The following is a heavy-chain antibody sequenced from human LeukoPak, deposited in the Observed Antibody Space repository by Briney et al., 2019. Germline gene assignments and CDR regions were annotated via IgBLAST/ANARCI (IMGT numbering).Heavy chain of an antibody. CDR1: GFAVSSNH. CDR3: ATSIVGLTYDEHFQH. D-gene: IGHD1-26*01. V-gene: IGHV3-53*01. Sequence: GGSLRLSCAASGFAVSSNHMNWVRQAPGKGLEWVSVIFNGGSTYYADSVKGRFTISRDNSKSTLYLQMNSLRAEDTAVYYCATSIVGLTYDEHFQHWGQGTLVTVSS. CDR2: IFNGGST. J-gene: IGHJ1*01.